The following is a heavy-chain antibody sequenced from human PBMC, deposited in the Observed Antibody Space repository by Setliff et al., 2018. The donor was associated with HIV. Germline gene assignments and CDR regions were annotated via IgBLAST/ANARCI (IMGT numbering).Heavy chain of an antibody. CDR3: AKTNSGWHYFDD. Sequence: PGGSLRLSCAASGFTLSSYAMSWVRQAPGKGLEWVSAISGGADSTYYADSVRGRFTISRDNSKNTLFLQVNSLRAEDTAVYYCAKTNSGWHYFDDWGQGILVTVSS. J-gene: IGHJ4*02. D-gene: IGHD6-19*01. CDR1: GFTLSSYA. CDR2: ISGGADST. V-gene: IGHV3-23*01.